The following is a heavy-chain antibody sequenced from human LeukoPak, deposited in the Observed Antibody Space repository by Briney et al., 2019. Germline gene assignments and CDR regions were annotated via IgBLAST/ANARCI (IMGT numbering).Heavy chain of an antibody. CDR2: IHYSRST. V-gene: IGHV4-59*01. D-gene: IGHD3-22*01. CDR1: GGSISSYY. Sequence: SATLSLTCVVAGGSISSYYWSWSRQPPGKGLEWSGHIHYSRSTNYNSPLKSRATISVDTSKTQFSLKLSSVTAAATAVYYCARDAAGYDSSGYHFWGQGTMVTLSS. CDR3: ARDAAGYDSSGYHF. J-gene: IGHJ3*01.